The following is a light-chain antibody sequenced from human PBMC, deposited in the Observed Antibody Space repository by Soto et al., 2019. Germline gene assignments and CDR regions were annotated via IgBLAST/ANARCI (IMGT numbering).Light chain of an antibody. Sequence: QSALTQPASVSGSPGQSITISCTGTSSDVGGYNLVSWYQQHTAKAPKLLIYEGTQRPSGVSSRFSGSKSGNTASLTISGLQAEDEADYYCCSYASSSSYFFGTGTKLTVL. CDR2: EGT. J-gene: IGLJ1*01. CDR1: SSDVGGYNL. CDR3: CSYASSSSYF. V-gene: IGLV2-23*01.